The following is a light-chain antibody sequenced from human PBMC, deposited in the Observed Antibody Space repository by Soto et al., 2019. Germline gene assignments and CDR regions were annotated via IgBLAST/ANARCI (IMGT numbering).Light chain of an antibody. Sequence: EIVMTQSPSTLSVSPGETATLSCRASQSVNSNLAWYQQKPGHAPRLLISDASTRAAGLPARFSGSGSGTEFTLTISSLQSEDFAVYFCQQYNNSPKTFGQGTKVEIK. CDR1: QSVNSN. CDR3: QQYNNSPKT. J-gene: IGKJ1*01. CDR2: DAS. V-gene: IGKV3-15*01.